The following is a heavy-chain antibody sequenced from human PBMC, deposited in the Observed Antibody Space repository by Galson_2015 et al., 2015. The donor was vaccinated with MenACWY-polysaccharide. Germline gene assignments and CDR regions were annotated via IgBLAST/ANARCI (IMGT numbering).Heavy chain of an antibody. CDR3: ARGVVVVPAAIHCGMDV. CDR1: GFTFSSYD. CDR2: IGTAGDT. V-gene: IGHV3-13*01. D-gene: IGHD2-2*01. Sequence: SLRLSCAASGFTFSSYDMHWVRQATGKGLEWVSAIGTAGDTYYPGSVKGRFTISRENAKNSLYLQMNSLRAGDTAVYYCARGVVVVPAAIHCGMDVWGQGTTVTVSS. J-gene: IGHJ6*02.